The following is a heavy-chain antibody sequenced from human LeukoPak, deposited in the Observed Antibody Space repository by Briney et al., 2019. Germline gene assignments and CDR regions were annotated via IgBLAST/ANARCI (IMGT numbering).Heavy chain of an antibody. V-gene: IGHV3-43*01. D-gene: IGHD3-10*01. CDR1: GFTFDDYT. J-gene: IGHJ4*02. Sequence: PGGCLRLSCAASGFTFDDYTMHWVRQAPGKGLEWVSLIRWDGGSTYYADSVKGRFTISRDNSKNSLYLQMNSLRTEDTALYFCAKDHYYGSGSYSRWVYFDYWGQGTLVTVSS. CDR2: IRWDGGST. CDR3: AKDHYYGSGSYSRWVYFDY.